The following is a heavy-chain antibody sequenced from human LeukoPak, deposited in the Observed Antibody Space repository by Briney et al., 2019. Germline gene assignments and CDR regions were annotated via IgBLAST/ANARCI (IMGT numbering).Heavy chain of an antibody. CDR2: INHSGST. CDR3: ARGXTVTRGRFDP. CDR1: GGSFSGYY. D-gene: IGHD4-17*01. Sequence: SETLSLTCAVYGGSFSGYYWSWIRQPPGKGLEWIGEINHSGSTNYNPSLKSRVTISVDTSKNQFSLKLSSVTAADTAVYYCARGXTVTRGRFDPWGQGTLVTVSS. V-gene: IGHV4-34*01. J-gene: IGHJ5*02.